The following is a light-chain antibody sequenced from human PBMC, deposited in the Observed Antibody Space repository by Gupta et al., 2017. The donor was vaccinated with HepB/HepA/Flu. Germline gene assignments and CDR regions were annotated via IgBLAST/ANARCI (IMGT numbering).Light chain of an antibody. CDR2: END. Sequence: QSALPQPPSMSASPGQKVTISCSGSSSNLGNNYVSWYQQLPGPAPKLLIYENDKRPSGIPDRFSGSKYGTSATLTITGLQTGEEADYYCGTGDSSRNVVVFGGGTRLTVL. J-gene: IGLJ2*01. CDR3: GTGDSSRNVVV. V-gene: IGLV1-51*02. CDR1: SSNLGNNY.